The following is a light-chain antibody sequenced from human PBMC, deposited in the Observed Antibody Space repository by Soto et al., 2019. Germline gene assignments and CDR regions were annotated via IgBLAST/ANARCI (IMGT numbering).Light chain of an antibody. CDR3: MQALQTPLT. Sequence: IVMTQSTLSLPVTPGEPASISCRSSHSLLHSNGYNYLDWYLQKPGQSPQLLIYLGSNRDSGVPDRFSGSGSGTDFTLKISRVEAEDVGVYYCMQALQTPLTFGGGTKVEIK. CDR2: LGS. CDR1: HSLLHSNGYNY. V-gene: IGKV2-28*01. J-gene: IGKJ4*01.